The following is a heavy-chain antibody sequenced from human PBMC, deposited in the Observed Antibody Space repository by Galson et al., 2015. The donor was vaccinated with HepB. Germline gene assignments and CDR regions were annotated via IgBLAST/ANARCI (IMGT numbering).Heavy chain of an antibody. Sequence: SLRLSCAASGFSIRSHYMNWVRQAPGKGLEWVSVIHGGNNRYYADSLKGPFTLSRDDSINTLFLQMNSLRVEDTAVYYCAQLGTGYWGQGTLVTVSS. J-gene: IGHJ4*02. CDR3: AQLGTGY. D-gene: IGHD6-13*01. V-gene: IGHV3-53*01. CDR1: GFSIRSHY. CDR2: IHGGNNR.